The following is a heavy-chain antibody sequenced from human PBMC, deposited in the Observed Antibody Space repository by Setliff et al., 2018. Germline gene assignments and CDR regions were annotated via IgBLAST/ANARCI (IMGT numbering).Heavy chain of an antibody. J-gene: IGHJ4*02. Sequence: GSLRLSCAASYFTFNRDALSWVRQAPGKGLEWVSSISNSGGEIHYADSVKGRFTISRDNSKNTFDLQMNSLRAEDTAVYYCRVWIGDLSRDFWGRGTLVTVS. CDR2: ISNSGGEI. V-gene: IGHV3-23*01. CDR1: YFTFNRDA. CDR3: RVWIGDLSRDF. D-gene: IGHD3-10*01.